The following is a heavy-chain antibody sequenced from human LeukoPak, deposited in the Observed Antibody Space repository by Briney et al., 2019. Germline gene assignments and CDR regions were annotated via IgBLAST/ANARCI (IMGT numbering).Heavy chain of an antibody. V-gene: IGHV3-9*01. Sequence: GGSLRLSCAASGFTFDDYAMHLVRQAPGKGLEWVSGISWNSGSIGYADSVKGRFTISRDNAKNSLYLQMNSLRAEDTALYYCAKDLGSSDYYYYGMDVWGQGTTVTVSS. CDR3: AKDLGSSDYYYYGMDV. D-gene: IGHD6-13*01. CDR1: GFTFDDYA. J-gene: IGHJ6*02. CDR2: ISWNSGSI.